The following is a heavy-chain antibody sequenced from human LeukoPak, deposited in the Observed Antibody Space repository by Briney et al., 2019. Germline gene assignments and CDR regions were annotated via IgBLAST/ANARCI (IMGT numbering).Heavy chain of an antibody. CDR2: IRVYNGDT. CDR1: GYTFTSYG. J-gene: IGHJ6*02. Sequence: ASVKVSCKASGYTFTSYGISWVRQAPGQGLEWMGWIRVYNGDTNYAQKLQGRVTMTTDTSTSTAYMELRSLRSDDTAVYYCARARHVDIVATIGYYYYGMDVWGQGTTVTVSS. CDR3: ARARHVDIVATIGYYYYGMDV. V-gene: IGHV1-18*01. D-gene: IGHD5-12*01.